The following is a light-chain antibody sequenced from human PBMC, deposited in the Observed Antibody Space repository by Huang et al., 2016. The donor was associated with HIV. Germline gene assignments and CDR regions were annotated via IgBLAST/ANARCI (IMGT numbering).Light chain of an antibody. CDR3: QQSFSVPRT. CDR1: QNITKS. J-gene: IGKJ1*01. V-gene: IGKV1-39*01. CDR2: TTS. Sequence: DIQMTQSPPSLSASVGYRVTFTCRANQNITKSLNWYQQKPGKAPKLLIYTTSTLESGVPARFSGSGSGSRFTLNIGYLQPEDFATYYCQQSFSVPRTFG.